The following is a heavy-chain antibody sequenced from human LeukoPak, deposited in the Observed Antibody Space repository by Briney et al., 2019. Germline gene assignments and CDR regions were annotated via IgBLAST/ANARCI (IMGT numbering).Heavy chain of an antibody. J-gene: IGHJ4*02. CDR3: ARTHDYGDY. CDR2: ISSSSSYK. V-gene: IGHV3-21*01. D-gene: IGHD4-17*01. CDR1: GFTFSSYS. Sequence: GGSLRLSCAASGFTFSSYSMNWVRQAPGEGLEWVSSISSSSSYKYYADSVKGRFTISRENAKNSLYLQMNSLRAEDTAVYYCARTHDYGDYWGQGTLVTVSS.